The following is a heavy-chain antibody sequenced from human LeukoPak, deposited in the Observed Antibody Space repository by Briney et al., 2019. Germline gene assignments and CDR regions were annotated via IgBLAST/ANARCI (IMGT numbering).Heavy chain of an antibody. D-gene: IGHD6-19*01. Sequence: GGSLRLSCAASGFTFSSYWMHWVHQAPGKGLVWVSRINSDGSSTSYADSVKGRFTISRDNAKNTMYLQMNSLRAEDTAVYYCARGFGRATVPGTFYWGQGTLVTVSS. CDR3: ARGFGRATVPGTFY. CDR1: GFTFSSYW. V-gene: IGHV3-74*01. CDR2: INSDGSST. J-gene: IGHJ4*02.